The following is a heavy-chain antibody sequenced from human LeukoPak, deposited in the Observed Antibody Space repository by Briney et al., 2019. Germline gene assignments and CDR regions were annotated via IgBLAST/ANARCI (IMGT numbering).Heavy chain of an antibody. CDR1: GGSISSGSYY. J-gene: IGHJ4*02. Sequence: SETLSLTCTVSGGSISSGSYYWSWIRQPAGKGLEWIGRIFTSGSTNYNPSLKSRVTISVDTSKNQFSLKLSSVTAADTAVYYCARRGGYSYGPFDYWGQGTLVTVSS. D-gene: IGHD5-18*01. CDR2: IFTSGST. V-gene: IGHV4-61*02. CDR3: ARRGGYSYGPFDY.